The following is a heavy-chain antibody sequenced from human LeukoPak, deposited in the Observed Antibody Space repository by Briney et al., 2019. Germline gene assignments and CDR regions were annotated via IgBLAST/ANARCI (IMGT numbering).Heavy chain of an antibody. CDR1: GYTFTYRY. CDR3: ASTGGYSYDILN. CDR2: ITPFNGNA. J-gene: IGHJ4*02. V-gene: IGHV1-45*02. D-gene: IGHD3-9*01. Sequence: ASVKVSDKASGYTFTYRYLHWVRQAPGQALEWMGWITPFNGNANYAQKFQDRVTITRDRSMSTAYMELSSLRSEDTAMYYCASTGGYSYDILNWGQGTLVTVSS.